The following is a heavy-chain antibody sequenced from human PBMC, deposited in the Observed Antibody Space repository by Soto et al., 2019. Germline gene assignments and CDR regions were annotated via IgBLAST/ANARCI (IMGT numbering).Heavy chain of an antibody. V-gene: IGHV4-59*01. CDR1: GGSISGSY. J-gene: IGHJ4*02. CDR2: VYYTGST. D-gene: IGHD6-19*01. CDR3: ARSVAVPGAHIDY. Sequence: SETLSLTCSVSGGSISGSYWSWMRQSPGKGLEWLGYVYYTGSTNYSPSLRSRVSISVDTSKNEFSLRLSSVTAADTAVYFCARSVAVPGAHIDYWGQGTQVTVSS.